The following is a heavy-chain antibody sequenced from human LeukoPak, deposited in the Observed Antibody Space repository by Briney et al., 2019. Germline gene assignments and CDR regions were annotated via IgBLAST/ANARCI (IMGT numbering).Heavy chain of an antibody. Sequence: SETLSLTCAVYGGSFSGYYWSWIRQPPGKGLEWIGEINHSGSTNYNPSLKSRVTISVDTSKNQFSLKLSTVTAADTAVYYCARGLVVVVAATRGMDVWGQGTTVTVSS. CDR3: ARGLVVVVAATRGMDV. V-gene: IGHV4-34*01. D-gene: IGHD2-15*01. CDR2: INHSGST. J-gene: IGHJ6*02. CDR1: GGSFSGYY.